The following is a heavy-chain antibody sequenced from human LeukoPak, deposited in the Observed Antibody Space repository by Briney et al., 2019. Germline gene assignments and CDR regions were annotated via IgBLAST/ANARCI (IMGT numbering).Heavy chain of an antibody. CDR2: INPNSGGT. Sequence: ASVTVSFKASGYTFTDYYMHWVRQAPGQGGEGMGWINPNSGGTNYAQKFQGRVTITRDTSIRTSYMGLSRLRSDDTAVYYCARTSGDMVRGVIDYYYYGMDVWGQGTTVTVSS. D-gene: IGHD3-10*01. CDR1: GYTFTDYY. CDR3: ARTSGDMVRGVIDYYYYGMDV. J-gene: IGHJ6*02. V-gene: IGHV1-2*02.